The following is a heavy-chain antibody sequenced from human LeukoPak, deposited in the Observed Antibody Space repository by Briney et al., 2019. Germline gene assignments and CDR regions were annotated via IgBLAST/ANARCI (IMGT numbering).Heavy chain of an antibody. Sequence: GGSLRLSWAASGFTFSTSWMHWVRQAPGKGLVWVSIMNGDGRDTRYADSVKGRFTISRDNAKNTLHLQMNSLRADDTAMYYCVKAGQGYMDVWGKGTTVIVSS. CDR3: VKAGQGYMDV. CDR2: MNGDGRDT. V-gene: IGHV3-74*01. D-gene: IGHD1-14*01. J-gene: IGHJ6*03. CDR1: GFTFSTSW.